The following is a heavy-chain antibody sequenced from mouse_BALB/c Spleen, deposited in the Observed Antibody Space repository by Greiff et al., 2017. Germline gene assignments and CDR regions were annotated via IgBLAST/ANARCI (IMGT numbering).Heavy chain of an antibody. CDR3: AREGMDY. CDR2: ISSGGST. CDR1: GFTFSSYA. V-gene: IGHV5-6-5*01. Sequence: EVQRVESGGGLVKPGGSLKLSCAASGFTFSSYAMSWVRQTPEKRLEWVASISSGGSTYYPDSVKGRFTISRDNARNILYLQMSSLRSEDTAMYYCAREGMDYWGQGTSVTVSS. J-gene: IGHJ4*01.